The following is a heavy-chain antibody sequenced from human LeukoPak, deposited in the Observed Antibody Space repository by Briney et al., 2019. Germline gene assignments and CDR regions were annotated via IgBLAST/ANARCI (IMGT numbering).Heavy chain of an antibody. Sequence: PSETLSLTCAVYGGSFSGYYWGRIRQPPGKGLQWIGEITHNGYTNYNPALKSRVTISIDTSKNEFSLKVSSVTAADMAIYYCAASGGPINWFDPWGQGTLVTVSS. CDR2: ITHNGYT. V-gene: IGHV4-34*01. J-gene: IGHJ5*02. D-gene: IGHD3-10*01. CDR3: AASGGPINWFDP. CDR1: GGSFSGYY.